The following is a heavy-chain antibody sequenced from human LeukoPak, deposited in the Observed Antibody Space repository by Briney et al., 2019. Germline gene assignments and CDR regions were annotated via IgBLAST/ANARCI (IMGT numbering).Heavy chain of an antibody. CDR1: GYTFTNYG. D-gene: IGHD2-15*01. Sequence: GASVKVSCKASGYTFTNYGLSWVRQAPGQGLEWMGWISAYNGHTNYAQKFQDRVTMTTDTSTTTAYSELKSLRSDDTAVYYCARSQGHRLLNYYSYYMDVWGKGTTVTVSS. J-gene: IGHJ6*03. CDR3: ARSQGHRLLNYYSYYMDV. CDR2: ISAYNGHT. V-gene: IGHV1-18*01.